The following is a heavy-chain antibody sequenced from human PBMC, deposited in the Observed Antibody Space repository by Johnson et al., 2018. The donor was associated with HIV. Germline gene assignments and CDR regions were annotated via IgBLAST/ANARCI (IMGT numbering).Heavy chain of an antibody. CDR2: ISYDGSNK. V-gene: IGHV3-30*18. CDR1: GFTFSSYG. J-gene: IGHJ3*02. Sequence: QVQLVESGGGVVQPGRSLRLSCAASGFTFSSYGMHWVRQAPGKGLEWVAVISYDGSNKYYADSVKGRFTISRDNSKNTLYLQMNSLRAEDTAVYYCAKDSPGWVVGAIGEDAFDIWGQGTMVTVSS. D-gene: IGHD1-26*01. CDR3: AKDSPGWVVGAIGEDAFDI.